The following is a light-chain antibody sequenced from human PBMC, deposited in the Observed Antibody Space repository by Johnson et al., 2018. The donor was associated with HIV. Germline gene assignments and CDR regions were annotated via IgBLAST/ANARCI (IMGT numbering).Light chain of an antibody. Sequence: QSALTQPPSVSAAPGQKVTISCSGSSSDIGNNYVSWYQQLPGTAPKLLIYDNNKRPSGIPDRFSGSKSGTSATLGITGLLTGDEADYYCGTWDSRLSAWSFGTGTKVAVL. CDR2: DNN. J-gene: IGLJ1*01. V-gene: IGLV1-51*01. CDR1: SSDIGNNY. CDR3: GTWDSRLSAWS.